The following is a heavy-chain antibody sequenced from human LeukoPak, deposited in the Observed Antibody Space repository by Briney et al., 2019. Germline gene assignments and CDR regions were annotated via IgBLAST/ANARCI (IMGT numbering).Heavy chain of an antibody. CDR3: ARDRVPGMATTQGFDY. CDR2: ISAYNGNT. D-gene: IGHD5-12*01. CDR1: GYTFTSYG. Sequence: GASVKVSCKASGYTFTSYGISWVRQAPGQGLEWMGWISAYNGNTNYAQKLQGRVTMTTDTSTSTAYMELRSLRSDDTAVYYCARDRVPGMATTQGFDYWGQGTLVTVSS. J-gene: IGHJ4*02. V-gene: IGHV1-18*01.